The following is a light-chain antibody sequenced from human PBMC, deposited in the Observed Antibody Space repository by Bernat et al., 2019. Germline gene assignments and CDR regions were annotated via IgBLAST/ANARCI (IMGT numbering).Light chain of an antibody. J-gene: IGKJ4*01. Sequence: VTITCRASQAIYSALAWYQHQPGEAPKLLIYSAFPVENGVPSRFSGSGFGTEFTLTISSLQPEGVAVYYCQQRKTCPLTFGGGTKVESK. CDR1: QAIYSA. V-gene: IGKV1-9*01. CDR3: QQRKTCPLT. CDR2: SAF.